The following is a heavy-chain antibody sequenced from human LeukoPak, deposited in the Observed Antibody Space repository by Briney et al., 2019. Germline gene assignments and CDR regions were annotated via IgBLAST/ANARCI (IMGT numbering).Heavy chain of an antibody. CDR1: GGSISSSSSY. V-gene: IGHV4-39*01. CDR2: IYYSGST. J-gene: IGHJ4*02. Sequence: SETLSLTCTVSGGSISSSSSYWGWIRQPPGKGLEWIGSIYYSGSTYYNPSLKSRVTISVDTSKNQFSLKLSSVTAADTAVYYCARHYDTGFYWYYFDYWGQGTLVTVSS. CDR3: ARHYDTGFYWYYFDY. D-gene: IGHD3-9*01.